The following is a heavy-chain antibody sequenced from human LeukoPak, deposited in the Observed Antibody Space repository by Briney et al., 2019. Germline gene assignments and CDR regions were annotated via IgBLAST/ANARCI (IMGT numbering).Heavy chain of an antibody. CDR1: GGSISSSSYY. CDR3: ARDRFRWELRY. D-gene: IGHD1-26*01. Sequence: SETLSLTCTVSGGSISSSSYYWGWIRQPPGKGLEWIGSIYYSGSTYYNPSLKSRVTISVDTSKNQFSLKLSSVTVADTAVYYCARDRFRWELRYWGQGTLVTVSS. V-gene: IGHV4-39*07. J-gene: IGHJ4*02. CDR2: IYYSGST.